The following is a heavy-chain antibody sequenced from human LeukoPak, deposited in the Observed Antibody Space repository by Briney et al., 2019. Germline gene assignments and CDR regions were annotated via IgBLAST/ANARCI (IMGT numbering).Heavy chain of an antibody. CDR3: VRGPHIAATSY. Sequence: GGSLRLSCVASGFIVSSNYMNWVRQAPGKGLEWVANIKQDGSEKQYVDSVKGRFAISRDNAKKSLYLQINTLRAEDTAVYYCVRGPHIAATSYWGQGTLVTVSS. V-gene: IGHV3-7*03. CDR2: IKQDGSEK. CDR1: GFIVSSNY. D-gene: IGHD6-25*01. J-gene: IGHJ4*02.